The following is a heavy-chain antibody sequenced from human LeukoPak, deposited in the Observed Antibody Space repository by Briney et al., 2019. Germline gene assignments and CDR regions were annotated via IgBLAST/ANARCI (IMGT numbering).Heavy chain of an antibody. D-gene: IGHD3-10*01. Sequence: AGSLRLSCAASGFTFSSYWMSWVRQAPGKGLEWVANIKQDGSEKYYVDSVKGRFTISRDNAKNSLYLQMNSLRAEDTAVYYCARKAALWFGEPGLFDYWAREPWSPSPQ. CDR1: GFTFSSYW. CDR3: ARKAALWFGEPGLFDY. CDR2: IKQDGSEK. V-gene: IGHV3-7*01. J-gene: IGHJ4*02.